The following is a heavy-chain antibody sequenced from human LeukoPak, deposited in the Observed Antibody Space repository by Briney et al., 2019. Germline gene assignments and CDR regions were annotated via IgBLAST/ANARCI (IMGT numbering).Heavy chain of an antibody. Sequence: PRGSLRLSCAASGFTFSNYWLSWVRQAPGRGLEWVANIAHDGGEKWYVDSVKGRFTVSRDNGRGSVYLQINSLRAEDTAVYYCARDKGGAFDIWGQGTMVTVSS. CDR1: GFTFSNYW. CDR2: IAHDGGEK. J-gene: IGHJ3*02. V-gene: IGHV3-7*05. CDR3: ARDKGGAFDI.